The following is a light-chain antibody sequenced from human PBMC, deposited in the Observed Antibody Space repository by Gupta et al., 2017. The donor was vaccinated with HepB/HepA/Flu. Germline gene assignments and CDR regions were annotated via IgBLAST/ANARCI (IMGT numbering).Light chain of an antibody. Sequence: DIQMTQSPSSLSASVGDRVTITCRSSQSISVYLNWYQQKPGKAPKLLINAASNLQSGVPLRFSGSGSGTDFTLTISSLQPEDFATYYCQQSYSNPPWTFAQGTKVEI. CDR2: AAS. CDR3: QQSYSNPPWT. V-gene: IGKV1-39*01. J-gene: IGKJ1*01. CDR1: QSISVY.